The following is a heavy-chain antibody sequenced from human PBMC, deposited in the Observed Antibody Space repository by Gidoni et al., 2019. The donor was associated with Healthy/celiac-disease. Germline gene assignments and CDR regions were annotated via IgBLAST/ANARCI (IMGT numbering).Heavy chain of an antibody. CDR1: GFTFSDYY. D-gene: IGHD3-3*01. J-gene: IGHJ4*02. CDR2: ISSSSSYT. V-gene: IGHV3-11*06. Sequence: VQLVESGGGLVKPGGSLRLSCAASGFTFSDYYMSWIRQAPGKGLEWVSYISSSSSYTNYADSVKGRFTISRDNAKNSLYLQMNSLRAEDTAVYYCAASPEITIFGVVADYWGQGTLVTVSS. CDR3: AASPEITIFGVVADY.